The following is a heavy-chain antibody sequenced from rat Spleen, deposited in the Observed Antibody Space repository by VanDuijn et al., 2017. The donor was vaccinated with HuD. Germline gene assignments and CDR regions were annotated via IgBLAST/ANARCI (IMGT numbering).Heavy chain of an antibody. D-gene: IGHD1-11*01. J-gene: IGHJ3*01. V-gene: IGHV5-7*01. CDR1: GFTFSDYS. CDR3: TTINYGGFAY. Sequence: EVQLVESGGGLVQPGRSLKLSCAASGFTFSDYSMGWVRQAPETGLEWVATISFDGRTTYYRDSVKGRFTISKDNTKSTLYLQMDSLRSEDTATYYCTTINYGGFAYWGQGTLVTVSS. CDR2: ISFDGRTT.